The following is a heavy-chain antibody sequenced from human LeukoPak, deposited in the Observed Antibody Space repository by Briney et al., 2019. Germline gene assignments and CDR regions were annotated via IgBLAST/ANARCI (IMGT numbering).Heavy chain of an antibody. J-gene: IGHJ6*02. D-gene: IGHD5-18*01. Sequence: ASVKVSCKASGYTFTSYGINWVRQAPGQGLEWMGWISGYNGNTNYAQNHQGRVTMTTDTSTSTAYMELRSLRSDDTAVYYCARVWGSMVTGALYNSYGMDVWGQGTTVTVSS. CDR1: GYTFTSYG. V-gene: IGHV1-18*01. CDR2: ISGYNGNT. CDR3: ARVWGSMVTGALYNSYGMDV.